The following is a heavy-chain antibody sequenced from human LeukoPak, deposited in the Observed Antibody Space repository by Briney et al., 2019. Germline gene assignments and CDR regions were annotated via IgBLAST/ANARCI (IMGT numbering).Heavy chain of an antibody. Sequence: PGGSLRLSCAASGFTFSSYGMHWVRQAPGKGLEWVAVIWYDGSNKYYADSVKGRFTISRDNSKNTLYLQMNSLRAEDTAVYYCANFRAGSGSYYNYWGQGTLVTVSS. D-gene: IGHD3-10*01. CDR2: IWYDGSNK. J-gene: IGHJ4*02. CDR3: ANFRAGSGSYYNY. CDR1: GFTFSSYG. V-gene: IGHV3-33*06.